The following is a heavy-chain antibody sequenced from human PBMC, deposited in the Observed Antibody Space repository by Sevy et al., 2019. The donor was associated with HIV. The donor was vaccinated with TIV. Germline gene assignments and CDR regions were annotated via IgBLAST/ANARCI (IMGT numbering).Heavy chain of an antibody. J-gene: IGHJ4*02. CDR3: AREGCTKPHDY. CDR2: LSFGCGEI. V-gene: IGHV3-23*01. D-gene: IGHD2-8*01. Sequence: GGSLRLSYVASGFTFSKYSMSWVRQPPGKGLEWVSTLSFGCGEINHADSVKGRFTISRDNSKNSLYLQMNNLRAEDTAVYYCAREGCTKPHDYWGQGTLVTVSS. CDR1: GFTFSKYS.